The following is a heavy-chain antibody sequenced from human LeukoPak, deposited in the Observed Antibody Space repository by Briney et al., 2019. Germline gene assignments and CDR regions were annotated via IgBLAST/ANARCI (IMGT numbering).Heavy chain of an antibody. D-gene: IGHD3-22*01. CDR3: AKDVSGYWPNWFDP. CDR2: IQNTGGST. Sequence: PGGSLRLSCAASGFTFSRFGMHWVRQAPGKGLEWVAFIQNTGGSTYYADSVKGRFTISRDNSKNTLYLQMNSLRAEDTAVYYCAKDVSGYWPNWFDPWGQGTLVTVSS. J-gene: IGHJ5*02. V-gene: IGHV3-30*02. CDR1: GFTFSRFG.